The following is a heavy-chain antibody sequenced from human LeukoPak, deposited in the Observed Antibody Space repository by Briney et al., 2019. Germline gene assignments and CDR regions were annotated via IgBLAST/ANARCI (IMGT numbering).Heavy chain of an antibody. CDR1: GFTFTDYS. D-gene: IGHD6-25*01. CDR2: ISTVSTYT. V-gene: IGHV3-21*01. J-gene: IGHJ6*03. Sequence: GGSLRLSCAASGFTFTDYSMTWVRQAPGKGLEWVSSISTVSTYTFYSDSVKGRFTISRGNRKNTLYLQMSSLSAEDTAVYYCARDGSGFYYYYYMDVWGRGTAVTVSS. CDR3: ARDGSGFYYYYYMDV.